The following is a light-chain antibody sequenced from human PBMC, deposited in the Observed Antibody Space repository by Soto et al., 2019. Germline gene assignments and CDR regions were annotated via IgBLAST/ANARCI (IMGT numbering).Light chain of an antibody. J-gene: IGKJ4*01. Sequence: TQSPSTLSLSPGDRATLSCGASQSVRSSYVAWYQQKAGLAPRLLIYDGSSRASGIPDRFSGSGSGTDFTLTIGRLEPEDFAVYYCQQYDNSAPLSFGGGTKVEMK. V-gene: IGKV3D-20*01. CDR2: DGS. CDR3: QQYDNSAPLS. CDR1: QSVRSSY.